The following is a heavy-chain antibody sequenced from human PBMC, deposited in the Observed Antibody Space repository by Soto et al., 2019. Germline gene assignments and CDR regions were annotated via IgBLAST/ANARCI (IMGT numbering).Heavy chain of an antibody. CDR1: GFTFSSYA. Sequence: EVQLLESGGGLVQPGGSLRLSCAASGFTFSSYAMRWVRQAPGKGLEWVSAISGGGSTTYYADSVKGRFTISRDNSKNTLYLQMNSLRAQDTAIYYCANTPRVGATVDYWGQGTLVTVSS. V-gene: IGHV3-23*01. CDR2: ISGGGSTT. D-gene: IGHD1-26*01. CDR3: ANTPRVGATVDY. J-gene: IGHJ4*02.